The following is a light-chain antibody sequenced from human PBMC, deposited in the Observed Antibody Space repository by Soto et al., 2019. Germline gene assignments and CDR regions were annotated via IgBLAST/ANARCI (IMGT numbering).Light chain of an antibody. CDR2: DTS. V-gene: IGKV1-39*01. J-gene: IGKJ4*01. CDR1: QSIASF. Sequence: DIQMTQSPSSLSASIGDTVTITCRASQSIASFLNWLQLKPGKAPKLLISDTSTLQSGVPSRFSGGGSGTEFTLTIRSLQPEDSALYFCLQDYSPLLAFGAGTRLEIK. CDR3: LQDYSPLLA.